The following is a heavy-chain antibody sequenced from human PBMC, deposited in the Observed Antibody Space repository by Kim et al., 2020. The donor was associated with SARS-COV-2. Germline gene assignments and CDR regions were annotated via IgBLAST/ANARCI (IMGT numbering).Heavy chain of an antibody. Sequence: SVKVSCKASGGTFSSYAISWVRQAPGQGLEWMGGIIPIFGTANYAQKFQGRVTITADESTSTAYMELSSLRSEDTAVYYCARTSQLAAAGINFDYWGQGTLVTVSS. J-gene: IGHJ4*02. V-gene: IGHV1-69*13. CDR3: ARTSQLAAAGINFDY. D-gene: IGHD6-13*01. CDR2: IIPIFGTA. CDR1: GGTFSSYA.